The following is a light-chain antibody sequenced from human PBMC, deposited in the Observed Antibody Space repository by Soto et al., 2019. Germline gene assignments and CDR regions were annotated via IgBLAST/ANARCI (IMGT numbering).Light chain of an antibody. Sequence: DIQLTYSPSTLAAPIGARVTITCRASQNINNCIAWYQRKPEKAPKSLIYDGSTLESGVQSRFSGIVFGTEFSLTISSLQPDNFGSYYCHHMRPFGQGTKVDIK. CDR3: HHMRP. CDR2: DGS. J-gene: IGKJ1*01. V-gene: IGKV1-5*01. CDR1: QNINNC.